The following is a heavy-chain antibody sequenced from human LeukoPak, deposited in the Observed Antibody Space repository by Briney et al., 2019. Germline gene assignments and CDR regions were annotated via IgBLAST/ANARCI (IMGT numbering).Heavy chain of an antibody. J-gene: IGHJ4*02. CDR3: ARLRYYDFWSGYIY. Sequence: SETLSLTCTVSGGSISSSSYYWGWIRQPPGKGLEWIGSIYYSGSTYYNPSLKSRVTIYVDTSKNQFSLKLSSVTAADTAVYYCARLRYYDFWSGYIYWGQGTLVTVSS. V-gene: IGHV4-39*01. CDR1: GGSISSSSYY. D-gene: IGHD3-3*01. CDR2: IYYSGST.